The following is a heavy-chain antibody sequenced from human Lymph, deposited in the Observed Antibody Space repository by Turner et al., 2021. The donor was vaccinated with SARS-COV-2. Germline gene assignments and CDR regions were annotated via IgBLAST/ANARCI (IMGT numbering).Heavy chain of an antibody. D-gene: IGHD1-26*01. V-gene: IGHV3-9*01. CDR2: INWNSGSI. Sequence: EVQLVESGGGSVQPGMSLRLSCAASGFTCDDYAMHWVRQAPGKGLEWVSGINWNSGSIAYAESVKGRFNISRDNAKNSLYLKMNSLRAEDTALYYCAKDVAGRYYSCFDYWGQGTLVTVSS. J-gene: IGHJ4*02. CDR1: GFTCDDYA. CDR3: AKDVAGRYYSCFDY.